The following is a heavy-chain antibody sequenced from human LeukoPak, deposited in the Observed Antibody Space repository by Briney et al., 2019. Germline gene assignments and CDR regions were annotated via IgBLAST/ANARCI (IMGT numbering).Heavy chain of an antibody. D-gene: IGHD1-26*01. V-gene: IGHV3-21*01. CDR3: ARDLVGATPFDY. J-gene: IGHJ4*02. CDR2: ISSSSSYI. Sequence: PGGSLRLSCAASGFTFSSYSMNWVRQAPGKGLEWVSSISSSSSYIYYADSVKGRFTISRDNAKNSLYLQMNSLRAEDTAVYYCARDLVGATPFDYWGQGTLVTVSS. CDR1: GFTFSSYS.